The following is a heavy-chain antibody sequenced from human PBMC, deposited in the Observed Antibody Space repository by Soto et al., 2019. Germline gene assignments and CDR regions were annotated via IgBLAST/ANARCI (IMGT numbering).Heavy chain of an antibody. V-gene: IGHV4-59*01. CDR2: IYYSGST. J-gene: IGHJ4*02. CDR3: ARVSYDFWSGYYLFDY. D-gene: IGHD3-3*01. Sequence: PSETLSLTCTVSGGSISSYYWSWIRQPPGKGLGWIGYIYYSGSTNYNPSLKSRVTISVDTSKNQFSLKLSSVTAADTAVYYCARVSYDFWSGYYLFDYWGQGTLVTV. CDR1: GGSISSYY.